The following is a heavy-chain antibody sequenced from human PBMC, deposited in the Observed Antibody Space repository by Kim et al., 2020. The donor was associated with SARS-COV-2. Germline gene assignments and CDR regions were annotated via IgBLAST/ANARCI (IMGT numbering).Heavy chain of an antibody. J-gene: IGHJ5*02. V-gene: IGHV3-15*01. Sequence: AAPVQGRFTISREDSKNTLYLQMNSLKTEDTAVYYCTTDPGWYLTYWFDPWGQGTLVTVSS. D-gene: IGHD6-19*01. CDR3: TTDPGWYLTYWFDP.